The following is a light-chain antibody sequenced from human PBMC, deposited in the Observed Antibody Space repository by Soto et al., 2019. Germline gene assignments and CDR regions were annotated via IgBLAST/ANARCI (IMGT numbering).Light chain of an antibody. CDR1: QPISNC. CDR2: GAS. Sequence: DGQMTQSPSSLSASVGDRVTITCRASQPISNCLYWYQQKAGEAPKALIFGASSLQSGVPSKFRCSGYGTDFTLIINNLHPDDFATYYCQQSQPVPLTFGQGTLL. J-gene: IGKJ5*01. CDR3: QQSQPVPLT. V-gene: IGKV1-39*01.